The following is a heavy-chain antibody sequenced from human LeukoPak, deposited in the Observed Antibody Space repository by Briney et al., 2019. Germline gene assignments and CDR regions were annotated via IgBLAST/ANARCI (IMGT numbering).Heavy chain of an antibody. CDR2: ITGNGRYT. CDR3: ATQPCSGGNCYLGS. J-gene: IGHJ4*02. Sequence: GGSLRLSCAASGFSLSSYAMTWVRQAPGKGLEWVSTITGNGRYTYYADSVKGRFTISRDNSKNTLYLQMNSLRAEDTAVYYCATQPCSGGNCYLGSWGQGTLVTVSS. V-gene: IGHV3-23*01. CDR1: GFSLSSYA. D-gene: IGHD2-15*01.